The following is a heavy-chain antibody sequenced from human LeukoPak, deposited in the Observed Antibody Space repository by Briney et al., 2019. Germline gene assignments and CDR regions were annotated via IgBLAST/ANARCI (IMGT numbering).Heavy chain of an antibody. D-gene: IGHD6-19*01. Sequence: PSETLSLTCTVSGYSISSGYYWGWIRQPPGKGLEWIGSIYHSGSTYYNPSLKSRVTISVDTSKNQFSLKLSSVTAADTAVYYCASPNPGIAVAGRGLQYFDYWGQGTLVTVSS. J-gene: IGHJ4*02. V-gene: IGHV4-38-2*02. CDR1: GYSISSGYY. CDR2: IYHSGST. CDR3: ASPNPGIAVAGRGLQYFDY.